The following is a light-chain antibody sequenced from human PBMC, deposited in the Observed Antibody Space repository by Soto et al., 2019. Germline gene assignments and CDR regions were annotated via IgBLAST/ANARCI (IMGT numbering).Light chain of an antibody. J-gene: IGKJ1*01. CDR2: AAS. V-gene: IGKV1-39*01. CDR3: QQSYTTPRT. CDR1: QSISTF. Sequence: DIQMTQSPSSLSASVGDRVSVTCRASQSISTFLNWYQQRPGEAPKLLIYAASSLQSGVPSRFSGRGSGADFTLTLGSLQPEDFATYYCQQSYTTPRTFSQGTQG.